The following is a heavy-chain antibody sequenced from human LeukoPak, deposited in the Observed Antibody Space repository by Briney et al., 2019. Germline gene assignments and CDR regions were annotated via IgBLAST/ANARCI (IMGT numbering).Heavy chain of an antibody. CDR3: ARAVTDAYHAY. V-gene: IGHV1-18*04. D-gene: IGHD5-24*01. J-gene: IGHJ4*02. Sequence: ASVKVSCKASGYTFTGYYMHWVRQAPGQGLEWMGWINAYNGNTNYAQKLQVRVTMTTDTSTSTAYMELRSLRSDDTAVYYCARAVTDAYHAYWGQGTLVTVSS. CDR1: GYTFTGYY. CDR2: INAYNGNT.